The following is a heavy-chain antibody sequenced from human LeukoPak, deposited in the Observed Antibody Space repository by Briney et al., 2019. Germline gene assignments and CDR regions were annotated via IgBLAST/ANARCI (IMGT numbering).Heavy chain of an antibody. V-gene: IGHV4-39*07. J-gene: IGHJ6*03. CDR2: IYYTGST. CDR1: GGSISSSSYY. Sequence: SETLSLTCIVSGGSISSSSYYWGWIRQPPGKGLEWIGSIYYTGSTYYNPSLKSRVTISVDTSKNQFSLKVSSVTAADTAVYYCARALGTTGTTNYYYYMDVWGKGTTVTVSS. CDR3: ARALGTTGTTNYYYYMDV. D-gene: IGHD1-1*01.